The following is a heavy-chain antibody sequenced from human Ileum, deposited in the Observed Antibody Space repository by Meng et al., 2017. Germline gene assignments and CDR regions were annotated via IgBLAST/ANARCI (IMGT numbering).Heavy chain of an antibody. V-gene: IGHV4-34*01. CDR1: GGSFSGYY. D-gene: IGHD3-16*01. CDR3: ARGRLSEKAGLDY. Sequence: SETLSLTCAVYGGSFSGYYWSWIRQPPGKGLEWIGEIIHSGSTNYNPSLKSRVTISADTSKNQFSLKQSSVTPADTAVYYCARGRLSEKAGLDYWGQGALVTVSS. CDR2: IIHSGST. J-gene: IGHJ4*02.